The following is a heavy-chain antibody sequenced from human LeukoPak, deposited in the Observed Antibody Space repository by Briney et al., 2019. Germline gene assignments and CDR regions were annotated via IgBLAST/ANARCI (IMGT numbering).Heavy chain of an antibody. CDR1: GSSISSGYY. CDR2: IYYSGST. J-gene: IGHJ4*02. V-gene: IGHV4-61*01. CDR3: AREGPPFYGITY. Sequence: SETLSLTCTVSGSSISSGYYWSWIRQPPGKGLEWIGYIYYSGSTNYNPSLKSRVTISVDTSKNQFSLKLSSVTAADTAVYYCAREGPPFYGITYWGQGTLVTVSS. D-gene: IGHD2/OR15-2a*01.